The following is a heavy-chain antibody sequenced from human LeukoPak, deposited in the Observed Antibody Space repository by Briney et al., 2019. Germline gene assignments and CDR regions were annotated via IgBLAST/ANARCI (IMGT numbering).Heavy chain of an antibody. CDR2: IRYDGSNK. CDR1: GFTFSSYG. Sequence: GGSLRLSCAASGFTFSSYGMHWVRQAPGKGLEWVAFIRYDGSNKYYADSVKGRFTISRDNSKNTLYLQMNSLRAEDTAVYYCAKEQYSGSYSLYYYMDVWGKGTTVTISS. J-gene: IGHJ6*03. V-gene: IGHV3-30*02. D-gene: IGHD1-26*01. CDR3: AKEQYSGSYSLYYYMDV.